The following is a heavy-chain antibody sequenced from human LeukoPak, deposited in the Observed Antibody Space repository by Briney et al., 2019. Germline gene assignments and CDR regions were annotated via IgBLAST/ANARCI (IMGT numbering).Heavy chain of an antibody. D-gene: IGHD3-22*01. J-gene: IGHJ1*01. CDR1: GFTFDDYA. V-gene: IGHV3-9*01. CDR3: AKANYYYDSSGYGIEYFQH. Sequence: PGRSLRLSCAASGFTFDDYAMHWVRQAPGKGLEWVSGISWNSGSIGYADSVKGRFTISRDNAKNSLYLQMNSLRAEDTALYYCAKANYYYDSSGYGIEYFQHWGQGTLVTVSS. CDR2: ISWNSGSI.